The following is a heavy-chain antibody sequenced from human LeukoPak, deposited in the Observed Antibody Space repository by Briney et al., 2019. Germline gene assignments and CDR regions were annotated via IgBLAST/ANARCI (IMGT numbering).Heavy chain of an antibody. Sequence: SDTLSLTCAVYGGSFSGYYWSWLRQPPGKGLEWLGEINHSGSTNYNPSLKSRVTISVNTSKNQFSLKLRYVTAQDTALYYCSRRPRGSSSWYSSPASHHYFDYWGQGTLVTVSS. J-gene: IGHJ4*02. V-gene: IGHV4-34*01. CDR1: GGSFSGYY. CDR3: SRRPRGSSSWYSSPASHHYFDY. D-gene: IGHD6-13*01. CDR2: INHSGST.